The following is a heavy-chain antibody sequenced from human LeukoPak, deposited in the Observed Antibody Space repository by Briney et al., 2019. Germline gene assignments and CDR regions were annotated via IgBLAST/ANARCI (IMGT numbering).Heavy chain of an antibody. J-gene: IGHJ4*02. D-gene: IGHD1-1*01. CDR2: ISAYNGNT. CDR1: GYTFTSYG. V-gene: IGHV1-18*01. CDR3: ARDLDNWNDGGNFDY. Sequence: ASVKVSCKASGYTFTSYGISWVRQAPGQGLEWMGWISAYNGNTNYAQKLPGRVTMTTDTSTSTAYMELRSLRSDDTAVYYCARDLDNWNDGGNFDYWGQGTLVTVSS.